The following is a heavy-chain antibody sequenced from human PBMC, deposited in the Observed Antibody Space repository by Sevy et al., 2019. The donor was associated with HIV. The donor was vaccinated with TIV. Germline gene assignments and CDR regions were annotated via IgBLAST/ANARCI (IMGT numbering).Heavy chain of an antibody. J-gene: IGHJ5*02. V-gene: IGHV4-61*01. CDR2: IYYSGST. CDR1: GGSVSSGSYY. D-gene: IGHD3-3*01. CDR3: VREYYDFWFDP. Sequence: SETLSLTCTVSGGSVSSGSYYWSWIRQPPGKGLEWIGYIYYSGSTNYNPSLKSRVTISVDTSKNQFSLKLSSVTAADTAVYYCVREYYDFWFDPWGQGTLVTVSS.